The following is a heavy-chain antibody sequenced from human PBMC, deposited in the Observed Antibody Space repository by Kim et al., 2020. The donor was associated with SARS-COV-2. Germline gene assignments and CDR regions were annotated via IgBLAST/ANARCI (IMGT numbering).Heavy chain of an antibody. CDR2: IYHTGSA. V-gene: IGHV4-59*13. CDR1: GASISPFY. Sequence: SETLSLTCTVSGASISPFYWSWIRQPPGAGLEWIGYIYHTGSATYNPSLQSRVTMFVDTSKNEISLKLSSVTAADTAVYYCARGGWSLDYWGQGTLVTV. CDR3: ARGGWSLDY. J-gene: IGHJ4*02.